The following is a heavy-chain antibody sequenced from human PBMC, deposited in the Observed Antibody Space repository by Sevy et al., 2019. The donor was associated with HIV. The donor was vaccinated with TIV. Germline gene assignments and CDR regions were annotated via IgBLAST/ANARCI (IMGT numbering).Heavy chain of an antibody. D-gene: IGHD5-18*01. CDR3: ASQPAMAGAYGMDV. CDR1: GGTFSSYA. Sequence: ASVKVSCKASGGTFSSYAISWVRQAPGQGLEWMGGIIPIFGTANYAQKFQGRVTITADESTSTAYMELSSLRSEDTAVYYCASQPAMAGAYGMDVWGQGTTVTVSS. J-gene: IGHJ6*02. V-gene: IGHV1-69*13. CDR2: IIPIFGTA.